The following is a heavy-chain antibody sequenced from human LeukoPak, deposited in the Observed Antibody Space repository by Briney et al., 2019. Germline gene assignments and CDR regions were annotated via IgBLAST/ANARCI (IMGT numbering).Heavy chain of an antibody. CDR2: INSDGSNT. D-gene: IGHD3-22*01. CDR1: GFALSTYW. J-gene: IGHJ1*01. CDR3: ASLTYYFDSSGYYPGYFQH. V-gene: IGHV3-74*01. Sequence: PGGSLRLSCAASGFALSTYWMHWVRQAPGKGLVWVSLINSDGSNTLYADSVKGRFTISRDTAKNSLYLQMNSLRAEDTAVYYCASLTYYFDSSGYYPGYFQHWGQGTLVTVSS.